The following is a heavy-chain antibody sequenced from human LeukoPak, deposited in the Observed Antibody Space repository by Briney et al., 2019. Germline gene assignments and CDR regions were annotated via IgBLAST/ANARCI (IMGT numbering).Heavy chain of an antibody. CDR3: ARRVKVGATSRFDY. Sequence: SETLSLTCTVSGGSISSYYWSWIRLPPGKGLEWIGYIYYSGSTNYNPSLKSRVTISVDTSKNQFSLKLSSVTAADTAVYYCARRVKVGATSRFDYWGQGTLVTVS. D-gene: IGHD1-26*01. J-gene: IGHJ4*02. V-gene: IGHV4-59*08. CDR1: GGSISSYY. CDR2: IYYSGST.